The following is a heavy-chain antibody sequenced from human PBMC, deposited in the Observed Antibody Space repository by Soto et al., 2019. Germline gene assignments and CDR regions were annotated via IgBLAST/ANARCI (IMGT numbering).Heavy chain of an antibody. CDR3: GRVRGGGPSIAAAGSYYYYMDV. V-gene: IGHV3-21*01. CDR2: ISSSSSYI. Sequence: EVQLVESGGGLVKPGGSLRLSCAASGFTFSSYSMNWVRQAPGKGLEWVSSISSSSSYIYYADSVKGRFTNSRDNAKNSLYLQMTGLRAEDAAVYYFGRVRGGGPSIAAAGSYYYYMDVWGKGTTVTVSS. J-gene: IGHJ6*03. D-gene: IGHD6-13*01. CDR1: GFTFSSYS.